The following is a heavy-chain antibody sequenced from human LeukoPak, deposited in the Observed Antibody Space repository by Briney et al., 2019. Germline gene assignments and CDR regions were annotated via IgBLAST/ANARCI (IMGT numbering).Heavy chain of an antibody. Sequence: GGSLRLSCAASGFTFSSYGMHWVRQAPGKGLEWVAVISYDGSNKYYADSVKGRFTISRDNSKNTLYLQMNSLRAEDTAVYYCAKRTSSEGGAQSYWGQGTLVTVSS. CDR1: GFTFSSYG. J-gene: IGHJ4*02. CDR2: ISYDGSNK. CDR3: AKRTSSEGGAQSY. D-gene: IGHD1-26*01. V-gene: IGHV3-30*18.